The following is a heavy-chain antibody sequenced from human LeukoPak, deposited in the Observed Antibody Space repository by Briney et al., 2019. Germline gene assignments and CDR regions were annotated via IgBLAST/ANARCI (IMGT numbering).Heavy chain of an antibody. Sequence: GGSLRLSCAASGFIFSSYSMNWVRQAPGKGLEWVSCISSSSDYIYYADSVKGRFTISRDNAKNSLYLQMNSLRAEDMAVYYCARVGSDLHLDYWGQGTLVTVSS. D-gene: IGHD2-21*02. J-gene: IGHJ4*02. CDR3: ARVGSDLHLDY. CDR1: GFIFSSYS. CDR2: ISSSSDYI. V-gene: IGHV3-21*01.